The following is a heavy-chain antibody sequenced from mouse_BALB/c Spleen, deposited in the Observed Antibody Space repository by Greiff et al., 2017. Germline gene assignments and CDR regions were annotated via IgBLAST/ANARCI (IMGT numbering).Heavy chain of an antibody. V-gene: IGHV1-7*01. D-gene: IGHD2-2*01. CDR1: GYTFTSYW. CDR2: INPSTGYT. J-gene: IGHJ3*01. CDR3: ARIYGYDEGSLAY. Sequence: VKLQESGAELAKPGASVKMSCKASGYTFTSYWMHWVKQRPGQGLEWIGYINPSTGYTEYNQKFKDKATLTADKSSSTAYMQLSSLTSEDSAVYYCARIYGYDEGSLAYWGQGTLVTVSA.